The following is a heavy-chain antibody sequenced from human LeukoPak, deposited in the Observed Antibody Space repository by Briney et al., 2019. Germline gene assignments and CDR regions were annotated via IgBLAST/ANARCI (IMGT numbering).Heavy chain of an antibody. V-gene: IGHV3-21*01. Sequence: GGSLRLACAASGFTFSSYSMNWVRQAPGMGREWVSSISSSSSYIYYADSVKGRFTISRDNAKNSLYLQMNSLRAEDTAVYYCAREITIFGVVILHYYYYGMDVWGQGTTVTVSS. CDR2: ISSSSSYI. D-gene: IGHD3-3*01. CDR3: AREITIFGVVILHYYYYGMDV. J-gene: IGHJ6*02. CDR1: GFTFSSYS.